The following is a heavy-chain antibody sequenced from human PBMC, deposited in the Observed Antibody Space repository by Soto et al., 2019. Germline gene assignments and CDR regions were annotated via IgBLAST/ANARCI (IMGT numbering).Heavy chain of an antibody. CDR1: GFTFSDYA. V-gene: IGHV3-23*01. J-gene: IGHJ6*02. Sequence: GGSLRLSCAASGFTFSDYAVNWVRQAPGQGLEWVSIITGSGRSTFYADSVKGRFTISRDNSKNTLYLQMNSLRAEDTAVYYCAKDIGYDYPHYCGMDVWGQGTTVTVSS. CDR3: AKDIGYDYPHYCGMDV. D-gene: IGHD5-12*01. CDR2: ITGSGRST.